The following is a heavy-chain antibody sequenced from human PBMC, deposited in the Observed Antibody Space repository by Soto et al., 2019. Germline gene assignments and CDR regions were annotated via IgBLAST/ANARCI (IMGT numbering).Heavy chain of an antibody. CDR1: GGSVSSGSYY. D-gene: IGHD2-15*01. Sequence: SETLSLTCTVSGGSVSSGSYYWSWIRQPPGKGLEWIGYIYYSGSTNYNPSLKSRVTISVERSKNQFSLKLTSVTAADTAVYYCARVFSRVATTGNYYYYYGMDVWGQGTTVTVSS. CDR2: IYYSGST. V-gene: IGHV4-61*01. CDR3: ARVFSRVATTGNYYYYYGMDV. J-gene: IGHJ6*02.